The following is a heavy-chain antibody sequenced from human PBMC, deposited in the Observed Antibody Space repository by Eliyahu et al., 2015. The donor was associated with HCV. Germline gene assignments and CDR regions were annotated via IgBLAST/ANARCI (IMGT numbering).Heavy chain of an antibody. CDR2: IYYSGST. J-gene: IGHJ6*02. V-gene: IGHV4-59*01. D-gene: IGHD3-3*01. Sequence: GYIYYSGSTNYNPSLKSRVTISVDTSKNQFSLKLSSVTAADTAVYYCARAGYYDFWSGLYGMDVWGQGTTVTVSS. CDR3: ARAGYYDFWSGLYGMDV.